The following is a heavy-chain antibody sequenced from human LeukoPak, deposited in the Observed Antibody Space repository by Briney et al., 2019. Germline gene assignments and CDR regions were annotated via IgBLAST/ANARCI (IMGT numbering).Heavy chain of an antibody. CDR2: ISYDGSNK. CDR3: ARGFHPYYYDSSGYLGDAFDI. CDR1: GFTFSSYA. J-gene: IGHJ3*02. Sequence: GGSLRLSCAASGFTFSSYAMHWVRQAPGKGLEWVAVISYDGSNKYYADSVKGRFTISRDNSKNTLYLQMNSLRAEDTAVYYCARGFHPYYYDSSGYLGDAFDIWGQGTMVTVSS. D-gene: IGHD3-22*01. V-gene: IGHV3-30-3*01.